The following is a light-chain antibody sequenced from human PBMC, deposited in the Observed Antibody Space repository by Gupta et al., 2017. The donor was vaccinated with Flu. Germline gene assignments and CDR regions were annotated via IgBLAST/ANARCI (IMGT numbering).Light chain of an antibody. V-gene: IGLV2-11*01. CDR1: SSDVGAYNF. J-gene: IGLJ3*02. CDR3: CSYATTSTPWV. CDR2: DVT. Sequence: QSALTQPRSMSGSPGQSVTISCTGTSSDVGAYNFVSWYQQHPGKAPKLMIYDVTKRPSGVPDRFSGSKSGNTASLTISGLQAEDEADYYCCSYATTSTPWVFGGGTKLTVL.